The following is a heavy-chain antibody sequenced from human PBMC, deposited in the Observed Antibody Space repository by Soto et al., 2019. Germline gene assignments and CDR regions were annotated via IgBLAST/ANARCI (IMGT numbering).Heavy chain of an antibody. D-gene: IGHD6-6*01. J-gene: IGHJ5*02. V-gene: IGHV3-9*01. CDR1: GFTFDDYA. Sequence: EVQLVESGGGLVQPGRSLRLSCAASGFTFDDYAMHWVRQAPGKGLEWVSGISWNSGSIGYEDSVKGRFTISRDNAKNSLYLQMNSLRAEDTALYYCAKDIEGQLVREGWFDPWGQGTLVTVSS. CDR3: AKDIEGQLVREGWFDP. CDR2: ISWNSGSI.